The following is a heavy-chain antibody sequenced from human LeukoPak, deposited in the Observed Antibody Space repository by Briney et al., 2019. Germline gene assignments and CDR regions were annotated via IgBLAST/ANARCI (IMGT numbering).Heavy chain of an antibody. CDR3: TRHDYGDADL. Sequence: PGGSLRLSCAASGFTFSGSAMHWVRQASGKGLEWVGRIRSKANSYATAYAASVKGRFTISRDDSKNTAYMQMNSLKTEDTAVYYCTRHDYGDADLWGRGTLVTVSS. V-gene: IGHV3-73*01. J-gene: IGHJ2*01. D-gene: IGHD4-17*01. CDR1: GFTFSGSA. CDR2: IRSKANSYAT.